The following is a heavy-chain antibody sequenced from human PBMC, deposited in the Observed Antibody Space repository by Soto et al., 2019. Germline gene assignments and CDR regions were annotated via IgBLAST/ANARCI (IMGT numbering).Heavy chain of an antibody. Sequence: SVKVSCKASGGTFSSYAISWVRQAPGQGLEWMGGIIPIFGTANYAQKFQGRVTITADKSTSTAYMELSSLRSEDTAVYYCARGTTLEDNWFDPWGQGTLVTVSS. CDR2: IIPIFGTA. V-gene: IGHV1-69*06. D-gene: IGHD1-7*01. CDR1: GGTFSSYA. CDR3: ARGTTLEDNWFDP. J-gene: IGHJ5*02.